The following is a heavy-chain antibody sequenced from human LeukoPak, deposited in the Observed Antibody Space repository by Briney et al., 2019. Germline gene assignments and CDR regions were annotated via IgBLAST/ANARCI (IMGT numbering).Heavy chain of an antibody. Sequence: GGSLRLSCSASRFTLSTFAIHWVRQAPGKGLEWVAVIRSDGNDRYYADSVKGRFAISRDNSKNTVNPQMSSLRVEDTAVYYCARDPYDPLSGSASRFDYWGQGTLVTVSS. D-gene: IGHD3-3*01. CDR3: ARDPYDPLSGSASRFDY. J-gene: IGHJ4*02. CDR1: RFTLSTFA. CDR2: IRSDGNDR. V-gene: IGHV3-33*01.